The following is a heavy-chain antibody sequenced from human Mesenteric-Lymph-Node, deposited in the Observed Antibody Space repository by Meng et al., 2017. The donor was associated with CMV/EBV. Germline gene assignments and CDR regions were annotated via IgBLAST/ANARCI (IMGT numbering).Heavy chain of an antibody. CDR2: ISSNGGST. CDR3: ARIGRYSYGSPFDY. CDR1: GFTFSSYA. Sequence: GGSLRLSCAASGFTFSSYAMHWVRQAPGKGLEYVSAISSNGGSTYYADSVKGRFTISRDNSKNTLYLQMGSLRAEDMAVYYCARIGRYSYGSPFDYWGQGTLVTVSS. J-gene: IGHJ4*02. D-gene: IGHD5-18*01. V-gene: IGHV3-64*02.